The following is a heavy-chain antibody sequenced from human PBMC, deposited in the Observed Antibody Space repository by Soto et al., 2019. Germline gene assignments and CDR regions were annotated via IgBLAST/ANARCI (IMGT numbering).Heavy chain of an antibody. V-gene: IGHV1-18*01. CDR1: GYTFTSYG. D-gene: IGHD3-3*01. CDR3: ARVTNEFGSGYHYYYYMDV. CDR2: ISAYNGNT. Sequence: GASVKVSCKASGYTFTSYGISWVRQAPGQGLEWMGWISAYNGNTNYAQKLQGRVTMTTDTSTSTAYMELRSLRSDDTAVYYCARVTNEFGSGYHYYYYMDVWGKGTTVTVSS. J-gene: IGHJ6*03.